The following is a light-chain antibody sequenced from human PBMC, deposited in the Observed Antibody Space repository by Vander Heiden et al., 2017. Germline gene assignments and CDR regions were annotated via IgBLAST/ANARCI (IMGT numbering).Light chain of an antibody. J-gene: IGKJ4*01. CDR2: GAS. CDR1: QPVSNRN. CDR3: QQDGSSPFT. V-gene: IGKV3-20*01. Sequence: DSVLTQSPGTLSLFPGQRATLSCRASQPVSNRNLAWYQQKPGQAPRLLIYGASSRATGIPDRFSGSGSGTDFTLTISILEPEDFAVYYCQQDGSSPFTFGGGTKVEI.